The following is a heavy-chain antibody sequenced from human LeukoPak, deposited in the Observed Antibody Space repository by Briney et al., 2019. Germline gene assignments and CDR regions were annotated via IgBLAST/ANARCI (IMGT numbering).Heavy chain of an antibody. V-gene: IGHV3-23*01. D-gene: IGHD1-26*01. CDR3: SRGVIAGAAYFDY. CDR1: GFTFSSYS. J-gene: IGHJ4*02. Sequence: GGSLRLSCAASGFTFSSYSMNWVRQAPGKGLEWVSAISGSGGSTYYADSVKGRFTISRDNSKNTLYLQMNSLRAEDTAVYYCSRGVIAGAAYFDYWGQGTLVTVSS. CDR2: ISGSGGST.